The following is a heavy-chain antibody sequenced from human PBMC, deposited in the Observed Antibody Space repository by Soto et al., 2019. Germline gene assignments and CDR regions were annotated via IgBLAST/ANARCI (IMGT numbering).Heavy chain of an antibody. CDR2: IVVGSGNT. CDR1: GFTFTSSA. CDR3: AVTVTTVWWYFDL. Sequence: GASVKVSCKASGFTFTSSAMQWVRQARGQRLEWIGWIVVGSGNTNYAQKFQERVTITRDMSTSTAYMELSSLRSEDTAVYYCAVTVTTVWWYFDLWGRGTLVTVS. D-gene: IGHD4-17*01. J-gene: IGHJ2*01. V-gene: IGHV1-58*02.